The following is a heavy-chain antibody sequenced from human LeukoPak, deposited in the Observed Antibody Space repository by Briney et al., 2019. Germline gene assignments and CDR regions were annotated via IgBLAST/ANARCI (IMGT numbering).Heavy chain of an antibody. D-gene: IGHD3-22*01. J-gene: IGHJ3*02. Sequence: SETLSLTCTVSGGSISSYYWSWIRQPPGKGLEWIGYIYYSGSTNYNPSLKCRVTISVDTSKNQFSLKLSSVTAADTAVYYCARHAAWYYDSSGYYDAFDIWGQGTMVTVSS. V-gene: IGHV4-59*08. CDR3: ARHAAWYYDSSGYYDAFDI. CDR1: GGSISSYY. CDR2: IYYSGST.